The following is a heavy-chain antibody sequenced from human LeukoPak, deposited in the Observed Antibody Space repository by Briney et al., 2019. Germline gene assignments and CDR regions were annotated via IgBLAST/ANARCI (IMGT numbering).Heavy chain of an antibody. CDR1: GFTFSDYY. V-gene: IGHV3-11*06. CDR3: ARMSRDAYFDF. J-gene: IGHJ4*02. Sequence: GGSLRLSCAASGFTFSDYYMSWIRQAPGKGLEWVSYISSSSSYTNYADSVKGRFTISRDNAKISLYLQVYSLRAEDTAIYYCARMSRDAYFDFWGQGTLVTVSS. D-gene: IGHD5-24*01. CDR2: ISSSSSYT.